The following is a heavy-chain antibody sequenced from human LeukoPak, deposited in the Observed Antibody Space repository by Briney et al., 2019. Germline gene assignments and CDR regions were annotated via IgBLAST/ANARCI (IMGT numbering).Heavy chain of an antibody. V-gene: IGHV4-4*07. CDR1: GGSISSYY. D-gene: IGHD3-3*01. J-gene: IGHJ5*02. CDR3: ARGMVFGVVLNWFDP. CDR2: IYTSGST. Sequence: KPSETLSLTCTVSGGSISSYYWSWIRQPAGKGLEWIGRIYTSGSTNYNPSLKSRVTISVDTSKNQFSLKLSSVTAADTAVYYCARGMVFGVVLNWFDPWGQGTLVTVSS.